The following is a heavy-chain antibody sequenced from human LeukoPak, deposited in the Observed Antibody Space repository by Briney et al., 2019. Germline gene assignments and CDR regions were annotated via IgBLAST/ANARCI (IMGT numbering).Heavy chain of an antibody. CDR1: GDSISSGTYY. Sequence: SRTLSLTCTVSGDSISSGTYYWTWIRQPAGKGLEWIGRIDASGSTNYNPSLKSRVTISLDTSENQFSLNLNSVTAADAAVYYCARLGTSGIAAAGTFDYFDYWGQGTLVTVSS. J-gene: IGHJ4*02. D-gene: IGHD6-13*01. CDR3: ARLGTSGIAAAGTFDYFDY. V-gene: IGHV4-61*02. CDR2: IDASGST.